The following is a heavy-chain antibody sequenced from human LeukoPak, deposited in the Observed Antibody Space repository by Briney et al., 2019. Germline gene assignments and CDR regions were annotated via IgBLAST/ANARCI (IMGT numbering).Heavy chain of an antibody. CDR1: AFTFSSYD. CDR3: ARGDAFDL. V-gene: IGHV3-21*04. CDR2: ISSSSSYI. Sequence: GRSQRLSWAASAFTFSSYDMNWVRQAPGKGLEWVSYISSSSSYIYYADSVKGRFTISRDNAKNSLYLQMNSLRAEDTAVYYCARGDAFDLWGQGTMVTVSS. J-gene: IGHJ3*01.